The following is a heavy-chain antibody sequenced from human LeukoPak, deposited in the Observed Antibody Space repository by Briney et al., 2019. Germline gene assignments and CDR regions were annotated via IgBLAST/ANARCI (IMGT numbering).Heavy chain of an antibody. Sequence: PGGSLRLSCAASGFTFSSYATHWVRQAPGKGLEWVAVISYDGSNKYYADSVKGRFTISRDNSKNTLYLQMNSLRAEDTAVYYCAKDGAAAAGDGLGPHDYWGQGTLVTVSS. V-gene: IGHV3-30*04. CDR2: ISYDGSNK. J-gene: IGHJ4*02. D-gene: IGHD6-13*01. CDR1: GFTFSSYA. CDR3: AKDGAAAAGDGLGPHDY.